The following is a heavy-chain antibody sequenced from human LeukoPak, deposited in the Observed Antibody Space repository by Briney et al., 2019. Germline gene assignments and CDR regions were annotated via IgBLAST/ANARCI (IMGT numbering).Heavy chain of an antibody. Sequence: PGGSLRLSCAASGFTFRSYWMSWVRQAPGKGLEWVAPINQGGSGKYHVDSVKGRFTISRDNADNSLYLQMNSLRAEDTAVYYCARDPENEYSYGYGDYWGQGTLVTVSS. J-gene: IGHJ4*02. CDR2: INQGGSGK. V-gene: IGHV3-7*01. CDR3: ARDPENEYSYGYGDY. CDR1: GFTFRSYW. D-gene: IGHD5-18*01.